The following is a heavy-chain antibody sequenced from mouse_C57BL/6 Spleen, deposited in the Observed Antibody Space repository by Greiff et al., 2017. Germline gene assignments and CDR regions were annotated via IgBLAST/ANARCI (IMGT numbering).Heavy chain of an antibody. V-gene: IGHV5-17*01. Sequence: DVHLVESGGGLVKPGGSLKLSCAASGFTFSDYGMHWVRQAPEKGLEWVAYISSGSSTIYYADTVKGRFTISRDNAKNTLFLQMTSLRSEDTAMXYCARPVSTMVTTSFAYWGQGTLVTVSA. CDR3: ARPVSTMVTTSFAY. J-gene: IGHJ3*01. D-gene: IGHD2-2*01. CDR2: ISSGSSTI. CDR1: GFTFSDYG.